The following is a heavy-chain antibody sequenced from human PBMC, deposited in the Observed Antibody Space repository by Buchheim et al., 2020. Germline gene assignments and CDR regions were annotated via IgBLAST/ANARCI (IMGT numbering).Heavy chain of an antibody. V-gene: IGHV4-31*03. CDR3: ATRPSDLSYWYFDL. CDR1: NGSISSDDFY. J-gene: IGHJ2*01. D-gene: IGHD6-6*01. Sequence: QVQLQESGPGLVKPSQTLSLTCTVSNGSISSDDFYWSWIRQHPGKGLEWIGYIYHSGTTYYNPSLRSRFDISMDTSKNQFSLNPDSVTAADTAIYYCATRPSDLSYWYFDLWGRGTL. CDR2: IYHSGTT.